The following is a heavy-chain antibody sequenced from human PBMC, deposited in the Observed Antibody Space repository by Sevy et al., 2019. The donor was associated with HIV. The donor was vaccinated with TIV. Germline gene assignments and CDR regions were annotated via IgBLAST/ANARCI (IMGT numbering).Heavy chain of an antibody. CDR2: MNPNSGNK. Sequence: ASVKVSCKASGYTFTSYDINWVRQATGQGLEWMGWMNPNSGNKGYAQKFQGRVTMTRNTSISTAYMELSSLRSEDTAVYYCARGFRHYYYYGMDVWGQGTTVTVSS. CDR1: GYTFTSYD. CDR3: ARGFRHYYYYGMDV. V-gene: IGHV1-8*01. J-gene: IGHJ6*02.